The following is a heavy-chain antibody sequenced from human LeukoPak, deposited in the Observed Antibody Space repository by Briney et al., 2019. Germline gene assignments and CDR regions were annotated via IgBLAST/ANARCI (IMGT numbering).Heavy chain of an antibody. J-gene: IGHJ4*02. Sequence: SETLSLTCTVSGGSISSGGYYWSWIRQHPGKGLEWIGYIYYSGSTYYNPSLKSRVTISVDTSKNQFSLKLSSVTAADTGVYYCARSVGATDYFDYWGQGTLVTVSS. V-gene: IGHV4-31*03. D-gene: IGHD1-26*01. CDR1: GGSISSGGYY. CDR2: IYYSGST. CDR3: ARSVGATDYFDY.